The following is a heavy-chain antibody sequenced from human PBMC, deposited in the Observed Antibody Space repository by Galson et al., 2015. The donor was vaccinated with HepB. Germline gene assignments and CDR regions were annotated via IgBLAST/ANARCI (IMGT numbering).Heavy chain of an antibody. CDR2: ISAYNGNT. Sequence: SVKVSCKASGYTFTSHGISWVRQAPGQGLEWMGWISAYNGNTNYAQKLQGRVTMTTDTSTSTAYMELRSLRSDDTAVYYCARLYYYGSGSAEFDPWGQGTLVTVSS. V-gene: IGHV1-18*01. D-gene: IGHD3-10*01. CDR3: ARLYYYGSGSAEFDP. J-gene: IGHJ5*02. CDR1: GYTFTSHG.